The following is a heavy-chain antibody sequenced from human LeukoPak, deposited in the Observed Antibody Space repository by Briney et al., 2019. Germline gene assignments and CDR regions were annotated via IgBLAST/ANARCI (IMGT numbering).Heavy chain of an antibody. J-gene: IGHJ5*02. CDR3: AKDPRPGFAAVGTGMRGNWFDP. Sequence: PGGSLRLSCAASGFTFSSYAMSWVRQAPGKGLEWVSAISGSGGSTYYADSVKGRFTISRDNSKNTLYLQMNSLRAEDTAVYYCAKDPRPGFAAVGTGMRGNWFDPWGQGTLVTVSS. CDR2: ISGSGGST. D-gene: IGHD6-13*01. CDR1: GFTFSSYA. V-gene: IGHV3-23*01.